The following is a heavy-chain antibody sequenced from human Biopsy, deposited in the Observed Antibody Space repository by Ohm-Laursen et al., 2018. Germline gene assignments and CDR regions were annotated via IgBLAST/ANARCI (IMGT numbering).Heavy chain of an antibody. CDR1: GFTLGHYA. Sequence: RSLRLSCTASGFTLGHYAMHWVRQAPGKGLEWISLIWYDGTNEDYADSVKGRFTISRDNSKNTLYLQINTLTLEDTAFYYCARGLSSGWYGYFDVWGRGTLVTVSS. V-gene: IGHV3-33*01. CDR3: ARGLSSGWYGYFDV. CDR2: IWYDGTNE. J-gene: IGHJ2*01. D-gene: IGHD6-19*01.